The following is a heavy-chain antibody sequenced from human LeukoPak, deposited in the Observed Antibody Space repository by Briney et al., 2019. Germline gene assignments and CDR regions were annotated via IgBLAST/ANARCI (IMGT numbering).Heavy chain of an antibody. CDR1: GFTVSSNY. CDR2: IYSGGST. V-gene: IGHV3-53*01. Sequence: PGGSLRLSCAASGFTVSSNYMSWVRQAPGKGLEWVSVIYSGGSTYYADSVKGRFTISRDNSKNTLYLQMNSLRAEDTAVYYCARDRGSYGRHFDYWGQGTLVTVSS. J-gene: IGHJ4*02. D-gene: IGHD1-26*01. CDR3: ARDRGSYGRHFDY.